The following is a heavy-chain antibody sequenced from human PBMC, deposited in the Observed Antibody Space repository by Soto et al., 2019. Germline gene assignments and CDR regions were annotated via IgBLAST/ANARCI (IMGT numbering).Heavy chain of an antibody. CDR3: ARGYSGNSFDY. J-gene: IGHJ4*02. D-gene: IGHD1-26*01. V-gene: IGHV1-18*01. CDR1: GYTFTRYG. Sequence: QVQLVQSGAEVKKPGASVKVSCKASGYTFTRYGISWVRQAPGQGLEWMGWISGYKGNTNYAQKLQGRVTITTDTARSTAYMELRSLGSDDTAVYYCARGYSGNSFDYWGQGTLVTVSS. CDR2: ISGYKGNT.